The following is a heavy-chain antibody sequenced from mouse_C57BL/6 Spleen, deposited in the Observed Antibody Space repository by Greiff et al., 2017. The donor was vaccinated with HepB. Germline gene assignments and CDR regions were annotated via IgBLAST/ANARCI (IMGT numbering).Heavy chain of an antibody. CDR3: ARDRYYDYDDGYFDY. CDR1: GFTFSSYA. J-gene: IGHJ2*01. CDR2: ISDGGSYT. V-gene: IGHV5-4*01. D-gene: IGHD2-4*01. Sequence: EVHLVESGGGLVKPGGSLKLSCAASGFTFSSYAMSWVRQTPEKRLEWVATISDGGSYTYYPDNVKGRFTISRDNAKNNLYLQMSHLKSEDTAMYYCARDRYYDYDDGYFDYWGQGTTLTVSS.